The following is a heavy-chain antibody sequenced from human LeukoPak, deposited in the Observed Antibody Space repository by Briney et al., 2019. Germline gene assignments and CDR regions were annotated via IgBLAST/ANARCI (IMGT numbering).Heavy chain of an antibody. Sequence: GGSLRLSCAASGFTFSSYAMSWVRQAPGKGLEWVSAISGSGGSTYYADSVKGRFTISRDNSKNTLYLQMNSLRAEDTAVYYCAKSSRIAVAGPDFDYWGQGTLVTASS. CDR2: ISGSGGST. D-gene: IGHD6-19*01. CDR3: AKSSRIAVAGPDFDY. J-gene: IGHJ4*02. V-gene: IGHV3-23*01. CDR1: GFTFSSYA.